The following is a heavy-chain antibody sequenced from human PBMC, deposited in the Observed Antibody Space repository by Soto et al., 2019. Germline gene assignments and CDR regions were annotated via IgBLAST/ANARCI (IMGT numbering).Heavy chain of an antibody. J-gene: IGHJ6*02. V-gene: IGHV3-23*01. CDR3: ATEVVATIMGKIYYYFGMDV. Sequence: GGSLRLSCAASGFTFNKYAMNWVRQAPGKGLEWVSTISTSDTGTYYADSVKGRFTISRDNSKNTLYLQMNSLRAEDTAVYYCATEVVATIMGKIYYYFGMDVWGQGTTVTVSS. D-gene: IGHD5-12*01. CDR1: GFTFNKYA. CDR2: ISTSDTGT.